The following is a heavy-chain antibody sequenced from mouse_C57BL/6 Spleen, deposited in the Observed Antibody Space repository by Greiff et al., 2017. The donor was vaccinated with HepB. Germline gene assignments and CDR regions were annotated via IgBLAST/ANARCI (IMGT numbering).Heavy chain of an antibody. D-gene: IGHD1-1*01. CDR2: IDPENGDT. Sequence: VQLKQSGAELVRPGASVKLSCTASGFNIKDDYMHWVKQRPEQGLEWIGWIDPENGDTEYASKFQGKATITADTSSNTAYLQLSSLTSEDTAVYYCTRVLRRFYWYFDVWGTGTTVTVAS. J-gene: IGHJ1*03. V-gene: IGHV14-4*01. CDR1: GFNIKDDY. CDR3: TRVLRRFYWYFDV.